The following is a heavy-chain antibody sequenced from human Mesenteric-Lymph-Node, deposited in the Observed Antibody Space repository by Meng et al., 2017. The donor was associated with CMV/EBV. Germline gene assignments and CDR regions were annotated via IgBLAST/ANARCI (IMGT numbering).Heavy chain of an antibody. Sequence: GSLRLSCTVSGGSISSYYWSWIRQPPGKGLEWIGYIYYSGSTNYNPSLKSRVTISVDTSKNQFSLKLSSVTAADTAVYYCARATGYCSSTSCSYDAFDIWGQGTMVTVSS. CDR1: GGSISSYY. V-gene: IGHV4-59*01. D-gene: IGHD2-2*01. CDR2: IYYSGST. CDR3: ARATGYCSSTSCSYDAFDI. J-gene: IGHJ3*02.